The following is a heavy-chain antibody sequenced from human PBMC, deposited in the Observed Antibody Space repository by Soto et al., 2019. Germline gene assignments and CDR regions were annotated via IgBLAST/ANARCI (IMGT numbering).Heavy chain of an antibody. D-gene: IGHD6-19*01. J-gene: IGHJ4*02. CDR3: ARDGRLGGIAVAGHYY. CDR2: ISSSSYI. CDR1: GFTFSSYS. V-gene: IGHV3-21*01. Sequence: SLRLSCAASGFTFSSYSMNWVRQAPGKGLEWVSSISSSSYIYYADSVKGRFTISRDNAKNSLYLQMNSLRAEDTAVYYCARDGRLGGIAVAGHYYWGQGTLVTVSS.